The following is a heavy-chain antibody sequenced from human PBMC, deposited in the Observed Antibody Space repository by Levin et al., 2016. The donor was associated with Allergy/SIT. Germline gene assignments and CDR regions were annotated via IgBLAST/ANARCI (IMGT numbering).Heavy chain of an antibody. CDR3: ARDLGGWCSGGSCYSGRVFDY. Sequence: GESLKISCAASGFPFSVYWMNWVRQAPGKGLEWVANIKEDGSEKYYVDAVKGRFTISRDNAKNSLYLQMNSLRAEDTAVYYCARDLGGWCSGGSCYSGRVFDYWGQGTLVTVSS. V-gene: IGHV3-7*01. CDR1: GFPFSVYW. J-gene: IGHJ4*02. CDR2: IKEDGSEK. D-gene: IGHD2-15*01.